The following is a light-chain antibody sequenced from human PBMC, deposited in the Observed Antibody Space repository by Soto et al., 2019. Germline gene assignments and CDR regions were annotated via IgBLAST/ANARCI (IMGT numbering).Light chain of an antibody. Sequence: EIVLTQSPGTLSLSPGERATLSCRASQSVSSSFLAWYQLKPGQAPRLLMYGASNRATGIPDRFSGSGSGTDFTLTISRLEPEDFAVYYCQQYGSSPYTFGQGTKLEIK. CDR3: QQYGSSPYT. CDR1: QSVSSSF. V-gene: IGKV3-20*01. CDR2: GAS. J-gene: IGKJ2*01.